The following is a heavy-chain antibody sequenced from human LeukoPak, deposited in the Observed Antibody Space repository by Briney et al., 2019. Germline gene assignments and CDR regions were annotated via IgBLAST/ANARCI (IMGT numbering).Heavy chain of an antibody. CDR1: GFTFSSYS. V-gene: IGHV3-48*02. CDR3: AGGYCSGGSCYGIDY. CDR2: ITSSSSTI. D-gene: IGHD2-15*01. Sequence: GGSLRLSCAASGFTFSSYSMNCVRQAPGKGLEWVSYITSSSSTIYYADSVKGRFTISRDNAKNSLYLQMNSLRDEDTAVYYCAGGYCSGGSCYGIDYWGQGTLVTVSS. J-gene: IGHJ4*02.